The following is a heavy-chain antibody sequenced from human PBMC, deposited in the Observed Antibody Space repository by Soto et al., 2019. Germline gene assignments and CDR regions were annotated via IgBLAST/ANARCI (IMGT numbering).Heavy chain of an antibody. D-gene: IGHD2-8*01. CDR2: INSDGSST. Sequence: GGSLRLSCAACGFTFSSYWMHGVRQAPGKGLVWVSRINSDGSSTSYADSVKGRFTISRDNAKNTLYLQMNSLRAEDTAVYYCARVIGYCTNGVCYYYYYMDVWGKGTTVTVSS. CDR1: GFTFSSYW. J-gene: IGHJ6*03. CDR3: ARVIGYCTNGVCYYYYYMDV. V-gene: IGHV3-74*01.